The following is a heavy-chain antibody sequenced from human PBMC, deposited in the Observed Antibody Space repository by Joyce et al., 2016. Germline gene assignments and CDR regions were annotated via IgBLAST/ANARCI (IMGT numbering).Heavy chain of an antibody. CDR2: LSYDGSKE. CDR3: VRGRMEWLRSYWYLDL. CDR1: GFTFSSHA. V-gene: IGHV3-30*04. J-gene: IGHJ2*01. Sequence: QVQLVESGGGVVQPGRSLRLSCAASGFTFSSHAMHWVRQAQGKGLEGVAVLSYDGSKENYADSVKGRFTISRDNSKNTLYLQMNSLRAEDTAVYYCVRGRMEWLRSYWYLDLWGRGTLVTVSS. D-gene: IGHD5-12*01.